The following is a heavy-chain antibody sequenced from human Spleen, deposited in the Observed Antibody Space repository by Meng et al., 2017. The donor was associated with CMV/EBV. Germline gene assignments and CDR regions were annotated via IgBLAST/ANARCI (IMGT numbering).Heavy chain of an antibody. CDR3: ARDKRTAAMDV. V-gene: IGHV3-21*01. CDR1: GFTVSSNY. Sequence: GGSLRLSCAASGFTVSSNYMSWVRQAPGKGLEWVSSISSSSSYIYYADSVKGRFTISRDNAKNSLYLQMNSLRAEDTAVYYCARDKRTAAMDVWGQGTTVTVSS. CDR2: ISSSSSYI. J-gene: IGHJ6*02.